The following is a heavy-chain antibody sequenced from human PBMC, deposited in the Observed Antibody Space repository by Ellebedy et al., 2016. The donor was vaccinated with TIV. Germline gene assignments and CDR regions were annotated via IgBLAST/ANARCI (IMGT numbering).Heavy chain of an antibody. CDR3: APAEAAKSDAFNM. V-gene: IGHV3-7*03. CDR2: INEDGRET. Sequence: PGGSLRLSCEASGFTFTYYWMSWVRQAPGKGPEWVANINEDGRETFYVDSVKGRFTISRDNAKNSVHLQINSLRAEDTAVYYCAPAEAAKSDAFNMWGQGTMVTVSS. J-gene: IGHJ3*02. CDR1: GFTFTYYW. D-gene: IGHD2-2*01.